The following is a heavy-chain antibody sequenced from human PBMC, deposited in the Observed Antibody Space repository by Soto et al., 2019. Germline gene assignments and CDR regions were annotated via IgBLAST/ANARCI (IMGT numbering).Heavy chain of an antibody. V-gene: IGHV4-38-2*01. CDR1: DFSISGGHY. CDR3: ARWRNDCSTTSCYHFDY. Sequence: PSETLSLTCAVSDFSISGGHYWGWIRQPPGKGLEWIGSIYHSGTTYNNPSLKSRVTMSVDKSKNQFSLKLSSVTAADTAVYYCARWRNDCSTTSCYHFDYWDQGALVAVSS. CDR2: IYHSGTT. J-gene: IGHJ4*02. D-gene: IGHD2-2*01.